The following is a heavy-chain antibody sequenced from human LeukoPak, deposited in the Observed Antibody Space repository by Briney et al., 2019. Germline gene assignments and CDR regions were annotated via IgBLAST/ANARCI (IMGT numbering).Heavy chain of an antibody. D-gene: IGHD3-10*01. Sequence: SETLSLTCTVSGGSISSYDWSWIRQPPGKGLEWIGDIYYSGSTNYNPSLKSRVTISVDTSKNQFSLKLSSVTAADTAVYYCARGPPGGQFDPWGQGTLVTVSS. V-gene: IGHV4-59*01. CDR1: GGSISSYD. CDR3: ARGPPGGQFDP. J-gene: IGHJ5*02. CDR2: IYYSGST.